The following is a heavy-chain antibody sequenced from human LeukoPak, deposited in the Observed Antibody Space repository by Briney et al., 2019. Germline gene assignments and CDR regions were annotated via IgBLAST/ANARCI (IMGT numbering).Heavy chain of an antibody. D-gene: IGHD3-16*01. V-gene: IGHV3-72*01. CDR3: SRDGGEGGNSAFDI. J-gene: IGHJ3*02. CDR2: IRRGANSYTT. Sequence: GGSLRLSCAASGFTFSDYILDWVRQAPGKGLEWVGRIRRGANSYTTEYVASVKGRFTISRDDSKNSLYLHMNSLKTEDTAVYHCSRDGGEGGNSAFDIWGQGTMVTVSS. CDR1: GFTFSDYI.